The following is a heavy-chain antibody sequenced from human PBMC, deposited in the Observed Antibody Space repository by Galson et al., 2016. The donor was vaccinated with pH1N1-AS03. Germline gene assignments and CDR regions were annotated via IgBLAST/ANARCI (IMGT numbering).Heavy chain of an antibody. J-gene: IGHJ3*01. Sequence: QSGAEVKKPGDSLKISCKSSGYGFNGYWTGWVRQMPGKGLEWMGIIFPGDSDTRYSTSFQGQVTISADKSTRTTYLQWRSLKASDTAIYYCSRPSHDDSSGKDALDVWGQGTMLIVSS. V-gene: IGHV5-51*03. CDR1: GYGFNGYW. D-gene: IGHD3-22*01. CDR2: IFPGDSDT. CDR3: SRPSHDDSSGKDALDV.